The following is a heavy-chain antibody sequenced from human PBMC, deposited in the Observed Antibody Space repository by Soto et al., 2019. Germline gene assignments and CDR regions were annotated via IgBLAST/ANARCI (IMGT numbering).Heavy chain of an antibody. CDR2: IYYSGST. V-gene: IGHV4-39*01. J-gene: IGHJ6*03. Sequence: SETLSLTCTVSGGSISSGGYYWGWIRQPPGKGLEWIGSIYYSGSTYYNPSLKSRVTISVDTSKNQFSLKLSSVTAADTAVYYCARQYYDFWSGYLLAPTHNYYYYMDVWGKGTTVTVSS. CDR3: ARQYYDFWSGYLLAPTHNYYYYMDV. D-gene: IGHD3-3*01. CDR1: GGSISSGGYY.